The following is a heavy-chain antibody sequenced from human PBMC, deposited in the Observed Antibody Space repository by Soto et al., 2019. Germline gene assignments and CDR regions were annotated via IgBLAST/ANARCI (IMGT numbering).Heavy chain of an antibody. V-gene: IGHV4-39*01. Sequence: QLQLQESGPGLVKPSETLSLTCTVSGGSISSGNYYWGWIRQPPGKGLEWTGSLYYSGSTYYNPSLKNRVAISVDRSINQFTQKLSSVTAADTAVYYCASIYDSSGSRGFPWGQRTLGTVSS. D-gene: IGHD3-22*01. CDR2: LYYSGST. CDR3: ASIYDSSGSRGFP. J-gene: IGHJ4*02. CDR1: GGSISSGNYY.